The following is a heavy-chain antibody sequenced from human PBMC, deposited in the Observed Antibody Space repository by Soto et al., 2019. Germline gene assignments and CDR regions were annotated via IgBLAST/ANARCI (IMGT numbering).Heavy chain of an antibody. Sequence: SETLSLTCTVSGGSITGYYWSWIRQPPGKGLEWLGHIHYSGSTSYSPSLTSRVTISVDTSKNHFSLKLTSVTSADTAVYYCATGRFSAMVRGVLIFDPWGQGTLVTVSS. CDR3: ATGRFSAMVRGVLIFDP. CDR2: IHYSGST. D-gene: IGHD3-10*01. J-gene: IGHJ5*02. CDR1: GGSITGYY. V-gene: IGHV4-59*01.